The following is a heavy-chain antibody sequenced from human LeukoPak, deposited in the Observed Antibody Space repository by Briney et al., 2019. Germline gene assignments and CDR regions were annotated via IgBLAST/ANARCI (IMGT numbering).Heavy chain of an antibody. V-gene: IGHV1-8*01. CDR1: GYTFTSYD. CDR2: MNPNSGNT. CDR3: ARGQPWGYYYDSSGSYSYYYYYYMDV. Sequence: ASVKVSCKASGYTFTSYDINWVRQATGQGLEWMGWMNPNSGNTGYAQKFQGRVTMTRDTSISTAYMELSSLSSEDTAVYYCARGQPWGYYYDSSGSYSYYYYYYMDVWGKGTTVTVSS. J-gene: IGHJ6*03. D-gene: IGHD3-22*01.